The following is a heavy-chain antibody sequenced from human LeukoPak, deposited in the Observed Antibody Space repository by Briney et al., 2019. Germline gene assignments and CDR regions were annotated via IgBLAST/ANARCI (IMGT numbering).Heavy chain of an antibody. J-gene: IGHJ4*02. CDR3: AREAYGYSSGRLFDY. CDR2: INPNSGGT. V-gene: IGHV1-2*02. CDR1: GYTFTGYY. Sequence: ASVKVSCKASGYTFTGYYMHWVRQAPGQGLEWTGWINPNSGGTNYAQKFQGRVTMTRDTSISTAYMELSRLRSDDTAVYYCAREAYGYSSGRLFDYWGQGTLVTVSS. D-gene: IGHD6-19*01.